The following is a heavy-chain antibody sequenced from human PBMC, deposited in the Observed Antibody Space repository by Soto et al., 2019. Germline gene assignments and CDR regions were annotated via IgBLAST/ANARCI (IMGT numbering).Heavy chain of an antibody. CDR2: ISYDGSNK. CDR3: VREYNDGMGLYDY. J-gene: IGHJ4*02. D-gene: IGHD1-1*01. V-gene: IGHV3-30*14. Sequence: QVQLEESGGAVVQPGRSLRLSCAASGFAFSSYAMQWVRQAPGKGLEWVEGISYDGSNKHYADSVKGRYTISRDTSQATLFVQMNSLSTEDTAVYYWVREYNDGMGLYDYWGQGTPVTVSA. CDR1: GFAFSSYA.